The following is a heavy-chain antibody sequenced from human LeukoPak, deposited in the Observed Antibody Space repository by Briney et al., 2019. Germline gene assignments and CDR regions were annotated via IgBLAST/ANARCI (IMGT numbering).Heavy chain of an antibody. CDR2: ISGSGGST. CDR3: AKDRQTPRPFYGMDV. J-gene: IGHJ6*04. V-gene: IGHV3-23*01. CDR1: GFTFSSYA. Sequence: GGSLRLSCAASGFTFSSYAMSWVRQAAGKGLEWASAISGSGGSTYYADSVKGRFTISRDNSKNTLYLQMNSLRAEDTAVYYCAKDRQTPRPFYGMDVWGKGTTVTVSS. D-gene: IGHD6-6*01.